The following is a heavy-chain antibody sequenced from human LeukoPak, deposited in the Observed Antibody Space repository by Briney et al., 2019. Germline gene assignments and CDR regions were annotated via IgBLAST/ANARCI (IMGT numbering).Heavy chain of an antibody. D-gene: IGHD3-22*01. V-gene: IGHV4-34*01. CDR3: ARGYYYDSSGCDY. CDR2: INHSGST. CDR1: GGSFSGYY. Sequence: PLETLSLTCAVYGGSFSGYYWSWIRQPPGKGLEWIGEINHSGSTNYNTSLKSRVTISVDTSKNQFSLKLSSVTAADTAVYYSARGYYYDSSGCDYWGQGTLVTVSS. J-gene: IGHJ4*02.